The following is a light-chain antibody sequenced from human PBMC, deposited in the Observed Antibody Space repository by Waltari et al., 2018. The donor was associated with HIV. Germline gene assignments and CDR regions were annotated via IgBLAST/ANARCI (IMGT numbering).Light chain of an antibody. CDR1: SRAVGGYSL. J-gene: IGLJ3*02. CDR2: EVT. Sequence: SALTQPASVSASAGQSLTISCAGTSRAVGGYSLVSWYQQHPDKAPKLIIYEVTKRPSGISNRFSGSKSGNTASLTISGLQAEDEADYYCCSYAGSSTWVFGGGTKLTVL. V-gene: IGLV2-23*02. CDR3: CSYAGSSTWV.